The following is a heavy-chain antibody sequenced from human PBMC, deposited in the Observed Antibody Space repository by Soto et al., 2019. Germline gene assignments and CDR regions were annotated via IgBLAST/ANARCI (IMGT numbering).Heavy chain of an antibody. CDR1: GYTFTGNY. J-gene: IGHJ6*02. V-gene: IGHV1-2*04. CDR3: AMSDYYYGMDV. Sequence: QVQLVQSGAEVKKPGAPLKVSCKASGYTFTGNYRHWVRQPPGQGLEWMGWINPNSGGTNYAQRFQGWVTMTRDTSISTAYMELSRLRSDDTAVYYCAMSDYYYGMDVWGQGTTVTVSS. CDR2: INPNSGGT.